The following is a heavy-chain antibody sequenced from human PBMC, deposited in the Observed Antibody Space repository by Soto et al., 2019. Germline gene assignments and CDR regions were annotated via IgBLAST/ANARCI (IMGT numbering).Heavy chain of an antibody. D-gene: IGHD5-18*01. CDR1: GGSISSGGYY. CDR3: ASGLPGYSYGPYYFDY. V-gene: IGHV4-31*03. Sequence: ASETLSLTCTVSGGSISSGGYYWSWIRQHPGKGLEWIGYIYYSGSTYYNPSLKSRGTISVDTSKNQFSLKLSSVTAADTAVYYCASGLPGYSYGPYYFDYWGQEPWSPSPQ. J-gene: IGHJ4*01. CDR2: IYYSGST.